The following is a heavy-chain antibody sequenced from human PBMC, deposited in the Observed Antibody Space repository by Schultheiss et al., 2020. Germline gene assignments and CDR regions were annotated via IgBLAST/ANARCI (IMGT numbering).Heavy chain of an antibody. D-gene: IGHD3-22*01. CDR2: IYSGGST. J-gene: IGHJ4*02. Sequence: GGSLRLSCEASGFTVSRDYMSWVRQAPGKGLEWVSVIYSGGSTYYADSVKGRFTISRDNSKNTLYLQMNSLRAEDTAVYYCAKSHESSGYYIENWGQGTLVTVSS. CDR3: AKSHESSGYYIEN. CDR1: GFTVSRDY. V-gene: IGHV3-53*05.